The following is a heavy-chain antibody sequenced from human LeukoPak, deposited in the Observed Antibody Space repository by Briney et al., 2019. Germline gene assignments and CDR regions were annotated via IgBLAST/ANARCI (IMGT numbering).Heavy chain of an antibody. CDR3: ARGRYYDSSGYYEATVPAYFDY. J-gene: IGHJ4*02. CDR2: INWNGGST. V-gene: IGHV3-20*04. D-gene: IGHD3-22*01. Sequence: RTGGSLRLSCAASGFTFDDYGMSWVRQAPGKGLEWVSGINWNGGSTVYADSVKGRFTISRDNAKNSLYLQMNSLRAEDTALYYCARGRYYDSSGYYEATVPAYFDYWGQGSLVTVSS. CDR1: GFTFDDYG.